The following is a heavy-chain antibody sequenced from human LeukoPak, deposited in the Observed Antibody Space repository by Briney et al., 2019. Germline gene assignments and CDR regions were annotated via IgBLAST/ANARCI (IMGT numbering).Heavy chain of an antibody. J-gene: IGHJ4*02. Sequence: SETLSLTCTVSGYSVSSGYYWGWIRQPPGKGLEWIGSIYYSGSTYYNPSLKGRVTISVDTSKNQFSLKLSSVTAADTAVYYCASGDYYDSSPADYFDYWGQGTLVTVSS. CDR3: ASGDYYDSSPADYFDY. V-gene: IGHV4-38-2*02. CDR1: GYSVSSGYY. CDR2: IYYSGST. D-gene: IGHD3-22*01.